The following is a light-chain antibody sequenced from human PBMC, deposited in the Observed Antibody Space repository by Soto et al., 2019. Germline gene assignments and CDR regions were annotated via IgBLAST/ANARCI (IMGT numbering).Light chain of an antibody. CDR2: AAS. V-gene: IGKV1-8*01. CDR1: QGISSY. J-gene: IGKJ1*01. Sequence: AIRMTQSPSSLSASTGDRVTITCRASQGISSYLAWYQQKPGKAPKLLIYAASTLQSGVPSRFSGSGSGTDFTLTISCLQSEDFAVYYCQQYNNWPPTFGQGTKVDI. CDR3: QQYNNWPPT.